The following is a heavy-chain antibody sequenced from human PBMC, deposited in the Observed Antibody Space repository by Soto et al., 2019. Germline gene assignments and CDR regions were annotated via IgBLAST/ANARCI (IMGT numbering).Heavy chain of an antibody. D-gene: IGHD2-2*01. V-gene: IGHV4-39*01. Sequence: QLQLQESGPGLLKPSETLSLTCSVSGGSINSRSYSWGWIRQPPGKGLGWIGTFYNNENPNYNPSLKSRVTISVDTSKNQFSLRLTSVTAADTAVYYCERLAGYCSTNGCHGDYAMDVWGQGTTVTVSS. J-gene: IGHJ6*02. CDR3: ERLAGYCSTNGCHGDYAMDV. CDR2: FYNNENP. CDR1: GGSINSRSYS.